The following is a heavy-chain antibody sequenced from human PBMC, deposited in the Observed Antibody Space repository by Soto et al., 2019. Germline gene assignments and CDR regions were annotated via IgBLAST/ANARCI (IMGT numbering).Heavy chain of an antibody. CDR3: ARPFSSGGYSSSLIDY. D-gene: IGHD6-13*01. CDR2: IYYSGST. Sequence: SETLSLTCTVSGGSISSSSYYWGWIRQPPGKGLEWIGSIYYSGSTYYNPSLKSRVTISVDTSKNQFSLKRSSVTAADTAVYYCARPFSSGGYSSSLIDYWGQGTLVTVSS. J-gene: IGHJ4*02. V-gene: IGHV4-39*01. CDR1: GGSISSSSYY.